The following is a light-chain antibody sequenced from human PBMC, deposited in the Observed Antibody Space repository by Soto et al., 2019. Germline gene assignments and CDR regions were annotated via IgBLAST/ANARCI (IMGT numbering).Light chain of an antibody. CDR3: CSYAGSSTSVV. V-gene: IGLV2-23*01. J-gene: IGLJ2*01. CDR1: SSDVGSYNL. Sequence: QSALTQPASVSGSPGQSITISCTGTSSDVGSYNLVSWYQQHPGKAPKLMIYEGSKRPSGVSNLFSGSKSGNTASLTISGLQAEDEADYYCCSYAGSSTSVVFGGGTQLTVL. CDR2: EGS.